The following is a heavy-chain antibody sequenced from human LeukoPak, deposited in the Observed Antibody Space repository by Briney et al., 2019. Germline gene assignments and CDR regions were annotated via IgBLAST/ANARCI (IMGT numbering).Heavy chain of an antibody. D-gene: IGHD6-25*01. Sequence: PSETLSLTCTVSGGSISSSSYYWGWIRQPPGKGLEWIGSMYYSGSTYYNPPLKSRVTISIDTSKNQFSLKLSSVTAADTAVYYCARLRFPPANFFDYWGQGTLVTVSS. CDR3: ARLRFPPANFFDY. V-gene: IGHV4-39*01. CDR1: GGSISSSSYY. CDR2: MYYSGST. J-gene: IGHJ4*02.